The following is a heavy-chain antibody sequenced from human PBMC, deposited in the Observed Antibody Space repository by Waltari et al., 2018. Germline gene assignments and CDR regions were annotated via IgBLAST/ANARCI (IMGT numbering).Heavy chain of an antibody. J-gene: IGHJ6*02. CDR1: GGSISSSNW. Sequence: QVQLQESGPGLVKPSGTLSLTCAVSGGSISSSNWGSWVRQPPGKGLEWIGDIYHSGSTNYNPSLKSRVTISVDKSKNQFSLKLSSVTAADTAVYYCARSVAGSHYYYYGMDVWGQGTTVTVSS. D-gene: IGHD6-19*01. V-gene: IGHV4-4*02. CDR3: ARSVAGSHYYYYGMDV. CDR2: IYHSGST.